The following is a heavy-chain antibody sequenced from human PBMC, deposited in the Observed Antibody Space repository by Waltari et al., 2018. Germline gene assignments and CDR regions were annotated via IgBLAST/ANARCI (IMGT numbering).Heavy chain of an antibody. D-gene: IGHD2-15*01. CDR3: ARDGGRGAYYYYGMDV. CDR2: IYYSGST. CDR1: GGSISSSSYY. Sequence: QLQLQESGPGLVKPSETLSLTCTVSGGSISSSSYYWGWIRQPPGKGLEWIGSIYYSGSTYYNPSLKSRVTISVDTSKNQFSLKLSSVTAADTAVYYCARDGGRGAYYYYGMDVWGQGTTVTVSS. V-gene: IGHV4-39*07. J-gene: IGHJ6*02.